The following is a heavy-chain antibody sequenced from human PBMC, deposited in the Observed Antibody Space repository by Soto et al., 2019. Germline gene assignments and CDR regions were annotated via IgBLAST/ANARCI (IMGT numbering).Heavy chain of an antibody. V-gene: IGHV4-31*03. D-gene: IGHD1-26*01. CDR2: IYHSGST. Sequence: QVQLQESGPRLVKPSQTLSLTCTVSGGSIISGGYSWSWIRQHPGKGLEWIGYIYHSGSTHYNPSLKSRVIISVDTSKNQFSLKLTSVTAADTAVYFCARVHRALGAIHFDYWGQGTLVIVSS. J-gene: IGHJ4*02. CDR3: ARVHRALGAIHFDY. CDR1: GGSIISGGYS.